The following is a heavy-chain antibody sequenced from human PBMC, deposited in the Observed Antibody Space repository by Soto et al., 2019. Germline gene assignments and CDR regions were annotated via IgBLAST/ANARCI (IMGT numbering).Heavy chain of an antibody. J-gene: IGHJ1*01. V-gene: IGHV1-8*01. CDR3: ARGHSSVKYNQLHSFFQI. Sequence: ASVKVSCKASGYVFTSYDINWVRQAPGQGLEWMGWMNPNNGETGYAQKFQGRLTMTRDRSMNTAFMDLSSLTSEDTAVYYCARGHSSVKYNQLHSFFQIWGQGSLVTVSS. CDR2: MNPNNGET. D-gene: IGHD3-22*01. CDR1: GYVFTSYD.